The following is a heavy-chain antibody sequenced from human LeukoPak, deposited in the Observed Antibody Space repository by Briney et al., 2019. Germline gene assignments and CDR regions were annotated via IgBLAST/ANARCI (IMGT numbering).Heavy chain of an antibody. D-gene: IGHD3-22*01. CDR2: IYYSGST. CDR3: ARFYDSSGGIDY. Sequence: SETLSLTCTVSGGSISSYYWSWIRQHPGKGLEWIGYIYYSGSTYYNPSLKSRVTISVDTSKNQFSLKLSSVTAADTAVYYCARFYDSSGGIDYWGQGTLVTVSS. J-gene: IGHJ4*02. CDR1: GGSISSYY. V-gene: IGHV4-59*06.